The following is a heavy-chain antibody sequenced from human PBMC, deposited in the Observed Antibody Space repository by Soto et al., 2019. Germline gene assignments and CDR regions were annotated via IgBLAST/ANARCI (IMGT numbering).Heavy chain of an antibody. Sequence: PGGSLRLSCAASGFTFSSYAMSWVRQAPGKGLEWVSAISGSGGSTYYADSVKGRFTISRDNSKNTLYLQMNSLRAEDTAVYYCAARGVVVPAAMRGYGMDVWGQGTPVTFSS. CDR1: GFTFSSYA. D-gene: IGHD2-2*01. CDR2: ISGSGGST. V-gene: IGHV3-23*01. J-gene: IGHJ6*02. CDR3: AARGVVVPAAMRGYGMDV.